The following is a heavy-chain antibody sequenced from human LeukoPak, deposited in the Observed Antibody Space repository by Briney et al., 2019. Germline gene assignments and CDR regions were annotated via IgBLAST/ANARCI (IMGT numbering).Heavy chain of an antibody. D-gene: IGHD2-2*02. Sequence: SGTLSLTCAVSGGSISSSNWWSWVRQPPGKGLEWIGEIYHSGSTNYNPSLKSRVTISVDKSKNQFPLKLSSVTAADTAVYYCARRSGRYCSSTSCYTLGYWGQGTLVTVSS. J-gene: IGHJ4*02. V-gene: IGHV4-4*02. CDR3: ARRSGRYCSSTSCYTLGY. CDR1: GGSISSSNW. CDR2: IYHSGST.